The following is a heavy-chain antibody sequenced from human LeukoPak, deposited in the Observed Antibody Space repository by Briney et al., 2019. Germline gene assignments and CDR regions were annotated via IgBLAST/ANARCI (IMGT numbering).Heavy chain of an antibody. CDR3: TREATSYSSGWYSY. J-gene: IGHJ4*02. CDR1: GFPFSSHA. CDR2: IRSKAYGGTT. Sequence: QPGGSLRLSCAASGFPFSSHAMSWFRQAPGKGLEWVGFIRSKAYGGTTEYAASVKGRFTISRDDSKSIAYLQMNSLKTEDTAVYYCTREATSYSSGWYSYWGQGTLVTVSS. V-gene: IGHV3-49*03. D-gene: IGHD6-19*01.